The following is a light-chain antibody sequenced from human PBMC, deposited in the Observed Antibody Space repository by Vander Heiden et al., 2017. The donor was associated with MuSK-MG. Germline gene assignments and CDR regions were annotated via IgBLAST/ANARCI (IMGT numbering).Light chain of an antibody. J-gene: IGKJ4*01. CDR3: QQSDSAPLT. Sequence: MPQFPSSLSASVGDRVTITGRASQTISGYLNWYQHKPGKAPNLLIYTASNLQSGVPSRFSGSGSGTVFTLIISRLQPEDSATYFCQQSDSAPLTFGGGTKVEIK. CDR1: QTISGY. CDR2: TAS. V-gene: IGKV1-39*01.